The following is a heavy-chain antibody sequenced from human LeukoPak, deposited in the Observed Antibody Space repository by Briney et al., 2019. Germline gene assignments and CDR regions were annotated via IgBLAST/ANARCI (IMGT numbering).Heavy chain of an antibody. Sequence: GGSLRLSCAASGFTFSDEWMNWVRQAPGKGLEWVSVIYSGGSTYYADSVKGRFTISRDNSKNTLYLQMNSLRAEDTAVYYCARLDSIAARRRAYDAFDIWGQGTMVTVSS. V-gene: IGHV3-53*01. CDR2: IYSGGST. J-gene: IGHJ3*02. D-gene: IGHD6-6*01. CDR3: ARLDSIAARRRAYDAFDI. CDR1: GFTFSDEW.